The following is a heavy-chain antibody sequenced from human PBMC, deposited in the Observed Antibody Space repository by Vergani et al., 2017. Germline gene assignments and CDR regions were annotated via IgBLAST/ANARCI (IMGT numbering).Heavy chain of an antibody. J-gene: IGHJ3*02. CDR2: VYARDSIT. D-gene: IGHD4-11*01. CDR3: VRKYSNYASTWAFYI. V-gene: IGHV5-51*01. CDR1: GYTFTDYW. Sequence: EVQLVQSGAEVKKPGESLKISCEGSGYTFTDYWVGWVRQKPGKGLEWMGVVYARDSITRYSLYFEGQVTISADKSINTAYLEWDSLRASDSAMYYCVRKYSNYASTWAFYIWGQGTMVTVSS.